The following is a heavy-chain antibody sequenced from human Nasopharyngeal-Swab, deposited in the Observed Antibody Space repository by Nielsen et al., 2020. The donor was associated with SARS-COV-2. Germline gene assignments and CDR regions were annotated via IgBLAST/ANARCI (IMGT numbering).Heavy chain of an antibody. D-gene: IGHD3-16*01. Sequence: GESLKISCAASGFTFSSYAMSWVRQAPGKGLEWVSAISGSGGSTYYADSVMGRFTISRDNSKNTLYLQMNSLRAEDTAVYYCAKRPTGSTFGDWGQGTLVTVSS. CDR2: ISGSGGST. V-gene: IGHV3-23*01. CDR3: AKRPTGSTFGD. J-gene: IGHJ4*02. CDR1: GFTFSSYA.